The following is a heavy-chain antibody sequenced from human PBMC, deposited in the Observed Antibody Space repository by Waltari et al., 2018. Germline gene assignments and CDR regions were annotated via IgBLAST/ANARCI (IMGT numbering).Heavy chain of an antibody. CDR2: IYYSGST. Sequence: QLQLQESGPGLVKPSETLSLTCTVSGGSISSSSYYWGWIRQPPGKWLEWIGSIYYSGSTYYNPSLKSRVTISVDTSKNQFSLKLSSVTAADTAVYYCARERITIFGVADYFDYWGQGTLVTVSS. CDR3: ARERITIFGVADYFDY. CDR1: GGSISSSSYY. J-gene: IGHJ4*02. V-gene: IGHV4-39*07. D-gene: IGHD3-3*01.